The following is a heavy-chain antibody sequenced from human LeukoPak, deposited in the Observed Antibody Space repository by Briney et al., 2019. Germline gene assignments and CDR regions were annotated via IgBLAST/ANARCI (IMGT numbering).Heavy chain of an antibody. Sequence: SETLSLTCTVSGGSISSYYWSWIRQPAGKGLEWIGRIYTSGSTNYNPSLKSRVTMSVDTSKNQFSLKLSSVTAADTAVYYCARDEGGIWFGELYYYYMDVWGKGTTVTVSS. J-gene: IGHJ6*03. D-gene: IGHD3-10*01. V-gene: IGHV4-4*07. CDR1: GGSISSYY. CDR2: IYTSGST. CDR3: ARDEGGIWFGELYYYYMDV.